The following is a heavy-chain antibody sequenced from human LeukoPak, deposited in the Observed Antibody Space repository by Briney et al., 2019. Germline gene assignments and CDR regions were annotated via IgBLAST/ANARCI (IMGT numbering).Heavy chain of an antibody. J-gene: IGHJ3*02. Sequence: SQTLSLTCTVSGGSISSGDYYWSWIRQPPGKGLEWIGYIYYSGSTYYNPSLKSRVTISVDTSKNQFSLKLSSVTAADTAVYYCARSPLTYYYDSSGYRWDAFDIWGQGTMVTVSS. CDR2: IYYSGST. CDR3: ARSPLTYYYDSSGYRWDAFDI. CDR1: GGSISSGDYY. V-gene: IGHV4-30-4*08. D-gene: IGHD3-22*01.